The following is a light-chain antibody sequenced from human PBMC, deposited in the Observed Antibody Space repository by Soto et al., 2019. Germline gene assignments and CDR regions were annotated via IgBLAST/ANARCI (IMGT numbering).Light chain of an antibody. J-gene: IGLJ1*01. V-gene: IGLV2-14*01. CDR1: SSDIGAYNF. CDR3: YSYTTSSTYV. Sequence: QSALTQPASVSGSPGQSITISCTGTSSDIGAYNFVSWYQQHPATVPKLMIYHVNNRPSGVFDRFSGSKSGNTASLTISGLQAEDEVDYYCYSYTTSSTYVFGTGTKVTVL. CDR2: HVN.